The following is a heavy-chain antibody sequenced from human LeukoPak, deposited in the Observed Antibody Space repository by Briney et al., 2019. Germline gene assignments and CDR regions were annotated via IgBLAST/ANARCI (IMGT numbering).Heavy chain of an antibody. CDR1: GFTFSKYW. J-gene: IGHJ4*02. CDR2: INTDGTLT. V-gene: IGHV3-74*01. CDR3: ATKQWLTPPPDS. Sequence: PGGSLRLSCAASGFTFSKYWMLWVRQAPGKGVESVLRINTDGTLTTYADSVKGRFTVSRDNADNTMYLQMNSVRDEDTAVYYCATKQWLTPPPDSWGQGTPVTVSS. D-gene: IGHD6-19*01.